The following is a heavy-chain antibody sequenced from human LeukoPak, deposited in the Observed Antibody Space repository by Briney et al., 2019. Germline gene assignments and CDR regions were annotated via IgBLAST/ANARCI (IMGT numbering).Heavy chain of an antibody. V-gene: IGHV3-23*01. D-gene: IGHD3-3*01. CDR3: AKDRRRFWSGYLDY. CDR1: GFTFKSYT. Sequence: GGSLRLSCAASGFTFKSYTMNWVRQAPGKGLEWVSGISDSGSSTYYADSVKGRFTISRDNSKSTLYLQMNSLTAEDTAVYYCAKDRRRFWSGYLDYWGQGALVTVSS. J-gene: IGHJ4*02. CDR2: ISDSGSST.